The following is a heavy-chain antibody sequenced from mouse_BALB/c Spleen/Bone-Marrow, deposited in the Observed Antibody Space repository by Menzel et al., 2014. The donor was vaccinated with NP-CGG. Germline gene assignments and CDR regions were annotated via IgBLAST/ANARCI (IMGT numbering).Heavy chain of an antibody. CDR1: GFTFSNYG. J-gene: IGHJ3*01. V-gene: IGHV5-6-3*01. Sequence: EVQRVESGGGLVQPGGSLKLSCAASGFTFSNYGMSWVRQTPDKRLELVANINSNGDSIYYPDSVKGRFTISRDNAKNTLSLQMSSLKSEDTDMYNCVRGVDNQSWFAYWGQGTLVTVSA. CDR3: VRGVDNQSWFAY. CDR2: INSNGDSI.